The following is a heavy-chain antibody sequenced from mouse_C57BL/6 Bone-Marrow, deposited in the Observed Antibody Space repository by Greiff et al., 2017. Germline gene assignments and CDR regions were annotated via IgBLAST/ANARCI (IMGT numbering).Heavy chain of an antibody. CDR1: GFTFSSYG. CDR2: ICSGGSYT. J-gene: IGHJ2*01. CDR3: AREGFDY. V-gene: IGHV5-6*01. Sequence: EVQVVESGGDLVKPGGSLKLSCAASGFTFSSYGMSWVRQTPDKRLEWVATICSGGSYTYYPDSVKGRFTISRDNAKNTLYLQMSSLKSEDTATYYCAREGFDYWGQGTTPTVSS.